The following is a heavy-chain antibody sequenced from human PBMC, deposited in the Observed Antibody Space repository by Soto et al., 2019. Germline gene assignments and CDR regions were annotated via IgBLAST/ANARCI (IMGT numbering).Heavy chain of an antibody. CDR2: IWYDGSIK. CDR1: GFTFNTYG. D-gene: IGHD2-15*01. V-gene: IGHV3-33*01. Sequence: PGGSLRLSCAASGFTFNTYGIHWVRQAPGRGLEWVAVIWYDGSIKYYADSVKGRFTISRDNSKNTLYLQMNSLRAEDTAVYYCARIDCTGGSCRPYAYYDMDVWGQGTTVTVSS. CDR3: ARIDCTGGSCRPYAYYDMDV. J-gene: IGHJ6*02.